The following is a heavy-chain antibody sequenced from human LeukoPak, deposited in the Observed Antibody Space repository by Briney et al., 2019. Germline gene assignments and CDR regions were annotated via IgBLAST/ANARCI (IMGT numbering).Heavy chain of an antibody. CDR2: ISAYNGNT. CDR3: ARDRVAAAGTDFQH. J-gene: IGHJ1*01. D-gene: IGHD6-13*01. CDR1: GYTFTGYG. Sequence: GASVKVSCKASGYTFTGYGISWVRQAPGQGLEWMGWISAYNGNTNYAQKLQGRVAMTTDTSTSTAYMELRSLRSDDTAVYYCARDRVAAAGTDFQHWGQGTLVTVSS. V-gene: IGHV1-18*01.